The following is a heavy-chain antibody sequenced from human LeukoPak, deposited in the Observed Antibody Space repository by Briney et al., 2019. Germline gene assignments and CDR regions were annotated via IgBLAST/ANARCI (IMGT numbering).Heavy chain of an antibody. J-gene: IGHJ4*02. CDR3: ARVGRLQYGDYVAFDY. Sequence: PGGSLRLSCAASGFTFTDYYMSWIRQAPGKGLEWVSYISVSGTTMYYADSVKGRFTLSRDNAKNSLYLQMNSLRAEDTAVYYCARVGRLQYGDYVAFDYWGQGALVTVSS. CDR2: ISVSGTTM. D-gene: IGHD4-17*01. CDR1: GFTFTDYY. V-gene: IGHV3-11*01.